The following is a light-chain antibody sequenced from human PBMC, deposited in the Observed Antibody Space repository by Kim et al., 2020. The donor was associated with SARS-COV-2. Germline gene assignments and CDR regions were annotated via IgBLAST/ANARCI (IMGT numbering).Light chain of an antibody. CDR1: RSDVGGYNY. CDR3: SSYTSSSTRV. CDR2: DVS. Sequence: GQSMTLSCTETRSDVGGYNYVSWYQKHPGKAPKLMIYDVSNRPSGVANRFSGSKSGNTASLTISGLQAEDEADYYCSSYTSSSTRVFGGGTQLTVL. V-gene: IGLV2-14*03. J-gene: IGLJ3*02.